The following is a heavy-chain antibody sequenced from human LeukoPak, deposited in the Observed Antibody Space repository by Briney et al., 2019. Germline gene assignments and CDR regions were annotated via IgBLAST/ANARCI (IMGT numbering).Heavy chain of an antibody. CDR3: ARLTYYYDSSGYYSPDY. CDR1: GCTFTSYG. V-gene: IGHV1-18*01. CDR2: ISAYNGNT. Sequence: ASVKVSCKASGCTFTSYGISWVRQAPGQGLEWMGWISAYNGNTNYAQKLQGRVTMTTDTSTSTAYMELRSLRSDDTAVYYCARLTYYYDSSGYYSPDYWGQGTLVTVSS. D-gene: IGHD3-22*01. J-gene: IGHJ4*02.